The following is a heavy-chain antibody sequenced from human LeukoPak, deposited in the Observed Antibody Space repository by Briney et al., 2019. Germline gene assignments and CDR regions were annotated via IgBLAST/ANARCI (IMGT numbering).Heavy chain of an antibody. CDR3: ARNLEGAYYYGSGSYGQVDY. J-gene: IGHJ4*02. D-gene: IGHD3-10*01. CDR1: GYTFTSYG. Sequence: GASVKVSCKASGYTFTSYGISWVRQAPGQGLEWMGWISAYNGNTNYAQKLQGRVTMTTDTSTSTAYMELRSLRSDDTAVYYCARNLEGAYYYGSGSYGQVDYWGQGTLVTVSS. V-gene: IGHV1-18*01. CDR2: ISAYNGNT.